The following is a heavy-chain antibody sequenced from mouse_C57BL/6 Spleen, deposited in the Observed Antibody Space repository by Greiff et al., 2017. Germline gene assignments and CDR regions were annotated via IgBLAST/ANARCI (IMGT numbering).Heavy chain of an antibody. J-gene: IGHJ2*01. V-gene: IGHV1-69*01. CDR2: IDPSDSYT. CDR3: ARSHGSSQYYFDY. CDR1: GYTFTSYW. D-gene: IGHD1-1*01. Sequence: QVQLKQPGAELVMPGASVKLSCKASGYTFTSYWMHWVKQRPGQGLEWIGEIDPSDSYTNYNQKFKGKSTLTVDKSSSTAYMQLSSLTSEDSAVYYCARSHGSSQYYFDYWGQGTTLTVSS.